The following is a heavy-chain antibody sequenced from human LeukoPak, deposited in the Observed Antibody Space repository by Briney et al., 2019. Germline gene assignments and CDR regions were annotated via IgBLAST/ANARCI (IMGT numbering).Heavy chain of an antibody. CDR3: ARRGIETRTSLFDY. Sequence: NPSETLSLTCTVSGGSISSSSYYWGWIRQPPGKGLEWIGSIYYSGSTYYNPSLKSRVTISVDTSKNQFSLKLSSVTAADTAVYYCARRGIETRTSLFDYWGQGTLVTVSS. V-gene: IGHV4-39*01. CDR2: IYYSGST. J-gene: IGHJ4*02. D-gene: IGHD6-6*01. CDR1: GGSISSSSYY.